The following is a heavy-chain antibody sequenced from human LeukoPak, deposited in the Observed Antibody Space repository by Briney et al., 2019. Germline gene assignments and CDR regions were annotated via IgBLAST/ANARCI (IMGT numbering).Heavy chain of an antibody. V-gene: IGHV4-59*02. CDR3: ARGRYSAGDNWFDP. CDR2: IHYTGST. J-gene: IGHJ5*02. D-gene: IGHD3-9*01. CDR1: GGSVTSSY. Sequence: ADTLSLTCTVSGGSVTSSYWSWTRQSPGKGLEWIGYIHYTGSTNYNPSLKSRVTMLIDTSKNQFSLKLSSVTAADTAVYYCARGRYSAGDNWFDPWGQGTLVTVSS.